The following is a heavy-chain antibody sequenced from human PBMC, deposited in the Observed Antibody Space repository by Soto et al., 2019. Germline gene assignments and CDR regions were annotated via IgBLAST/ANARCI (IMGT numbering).Heavy chain of an antibody. D-gene: IGHD6-19*01. J-gene: IGHJ2*01. V-gene: IGHV3-21*01. CDR1: GFTFSSYS. CDR3: ARSFSGWYWYFDL. CDR2: ITSTSTTYI. Sequence: GGSLRLSCEASGFTFSSYSMNWVRQAPGTGLEWVASITSTSTTYIYYADSMKGRFTISRDDAKSSMYLQMNSLRAEDTAIYYCARSFSGWYWYFDLWGRGTLVTVSS.